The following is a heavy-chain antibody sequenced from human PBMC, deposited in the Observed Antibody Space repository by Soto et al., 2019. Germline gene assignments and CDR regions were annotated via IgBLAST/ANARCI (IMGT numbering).Heavy chain of an antibody. V-gene: IGHV4-34*01. Sequence: SETLSLTCAVYGGSFSGYYWSWIRQPPGKGLEWIGEINHSGSTNYNPSLKSRVTISVDTSKNQFSLKLSSVTAADTAVYYCARGLGYWTRYYFDYWGQGTLVTV. J-gene: IGHJ4*02. CDR2: INHSGST. CDR1: GGSFSGYY. CDR3: ARGLGYWTRYYFDY. D-gene: IGHD2-8*02.